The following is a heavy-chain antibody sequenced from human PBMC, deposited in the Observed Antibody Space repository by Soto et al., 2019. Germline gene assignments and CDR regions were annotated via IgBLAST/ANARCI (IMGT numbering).Heavy chain of an antibody. CDR2: IWYDGSNK. J-gene: IGHJ4*02. CDR1: GFTFSSYG. Sequence: QVQLVESGGGVVQPGRSLRLYCAASGFTFSSYGMHWVRQAPGKGLEWVAVIWYDGSNKYYADSVKGRFTISRDNSKNTLYLQMNSLRAEDTAVYYCARDDYHDSSGYYYPFDYWGQGTLVTVSS. CDR3: ARDDYHDSSGYYYPFDY. D-gene: IGHD3-22*01. V-gene: IGHV3-33*01.